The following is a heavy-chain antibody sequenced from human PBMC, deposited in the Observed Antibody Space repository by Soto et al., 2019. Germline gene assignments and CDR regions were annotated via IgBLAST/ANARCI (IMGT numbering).Heavy chain of an antibody. CDR2: IFWNDER. J-gene: IGHJ4*02. CDR1: GFSLSKARMG. D-gene: IGHD2-2*01. Sequence: QVTLKESGPVLVKPTETLTLTCTVSGFSLSKARMGVSWIRQPPGKALEWLAHIFWNDERSYSTSLKSRLTISKDTSKIQVVLTKTHIAPVYTCTYYCTRALREYLPNYYFDSWGQGTLVTVSS. CDR3: TRALREYLPNYYFDS. V-gene: IGHV2-26*01.